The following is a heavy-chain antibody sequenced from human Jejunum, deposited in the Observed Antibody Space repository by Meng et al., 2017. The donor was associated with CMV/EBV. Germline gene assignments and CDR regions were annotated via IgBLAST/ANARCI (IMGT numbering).Heavy chain of an antibody. CDR2: VYHPWDT. CDR3: GRDQGRELINH. Sequence: QVQRQVAGPGLVMPSGTLPPTCTVSSDSISSDIWWSWDRQPPEKGLEWIGGVYHPWDTNYNPSLKSRVDISVDKSKNQFYLSLFSVTAADTAVYYCGRDQGRELINHWGQGTLVTVSS. CDR1: SDSISSDIW. J-gene: IGHJ4*02. D-gene: IGHD1-7*01. V-gene: IGHV4-4*02.